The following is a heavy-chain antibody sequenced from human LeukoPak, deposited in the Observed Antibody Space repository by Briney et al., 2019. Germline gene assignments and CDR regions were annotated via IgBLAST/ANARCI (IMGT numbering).Heavy chain of an antibody. J-gene: IGHJ6*02. CDR1: GFTFTSYG. V-gene: IGHV3-30*18. Sequence: PGGSLRLSCAASGFTFTSYGIHWVRQAPGKGLEWVAVVTYDGSGKWYADAVKGRFTISRDNSKNTLYLQMNGLRTEDTAVYYCAKDHVIMVRGGYFSMDVWGQGTTVIVSS. CDR3: AKDHVIMVRGGYFSMDV. CDR2: VTYDGSGK. D-gene: IGHD3-10*01.